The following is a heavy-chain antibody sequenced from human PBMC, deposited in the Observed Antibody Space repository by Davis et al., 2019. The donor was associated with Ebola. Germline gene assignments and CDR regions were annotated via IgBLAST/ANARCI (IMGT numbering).Heavy chain of an antibody. CDR2: IRSKANSYAT. Sequence: GESLKISCAASGFTFSSYGMHWVREASGKGLEWVGRIRSKANSYATAYAASVKGRFTISRDGSKNTAYLQMNSLKTEDTAVYYCTSTTPDYWGQGTLVTVSS. V-gene: IGHV3-73*01. CDR3: TSTTPDY. D-gene: IGHD1-26*01. J-gene: IGHJ4*02. CDR1: GFTFSSYG.